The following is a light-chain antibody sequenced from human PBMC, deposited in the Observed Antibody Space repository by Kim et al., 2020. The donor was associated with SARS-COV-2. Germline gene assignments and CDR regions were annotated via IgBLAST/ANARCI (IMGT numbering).Light chain of an antibody. CDR3: QKYNSAPLT. J-gene: IGKJ4*01. CDR1: QGISDS. Sequence: ASVGDRVTITCRASQGISDSLTWYQQTPGKVPKLLIYAASTLQSGVPSRFSGSGSGTDFTLTISSLQPEDVATYYCQKYNSAPLTFGGGTKVDIK. CDR2: AAS. V-gene: IGKV1-27*01.